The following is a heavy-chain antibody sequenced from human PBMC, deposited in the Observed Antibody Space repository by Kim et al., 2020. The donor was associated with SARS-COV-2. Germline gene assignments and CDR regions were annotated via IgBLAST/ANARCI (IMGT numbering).Heavy chain of an antibody. Sequence: GGSLRLSCAASGFTFSSYGMHWVRQAPGKGLEWVAIIWYDGRNKYYADSVKGRFTISRDNSKNTLFLQMNSLRAEDTAVYYCATEDKDAEFDYWGQGTLVTVSS. CDR3: ATEDKDAEFDY. V-gene: IGHV3-33*01. CDR2: IWYDGRNK. J-gene: IGHJ4*02. CDR1: GFTFSSYG.